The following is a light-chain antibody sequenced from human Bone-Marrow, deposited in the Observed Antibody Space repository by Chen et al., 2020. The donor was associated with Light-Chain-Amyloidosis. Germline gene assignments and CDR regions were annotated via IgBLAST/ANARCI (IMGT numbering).Light chain of an antibody. Sequence: EIVLTQXPGTLSLSPGEGANXSCRXKQTXSSNYXPWHXXRCGPAXRLXXYGSXXRATGIPDRFTXXESXXXFTXTINRLXPEDXXRYYSQQYGTSPLTFGGGTKVEIK. CDR2: GSX. CDR3: QQYGTSPLT. J-gene: IGKJ4*01. CDR1: QTXSSNY. V-gene: IGKV3-20*01.